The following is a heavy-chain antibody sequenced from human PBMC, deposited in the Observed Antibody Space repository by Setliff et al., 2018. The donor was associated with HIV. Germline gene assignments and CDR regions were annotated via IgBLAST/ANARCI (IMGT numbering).Heavy chain of an antibody. V-gene: IGHV4-31*03. CDR2: VYYTGKT. CDR1: GVSIVSGGFY. D-gene: IGHD2-15*01. Sequence: SETLSLTCSVSGVSIVSGGFYFSWIRYHPGKGLEWIGTVYYTGKTYYNPSLQSRLTMSADTSKNQLYLKINSVTAADTAVYFCARDLHANYHVVDIWGPGTMVTVSS. CDR3: ARDLHANYHVVDI. J-gene: IGHJ3*02.